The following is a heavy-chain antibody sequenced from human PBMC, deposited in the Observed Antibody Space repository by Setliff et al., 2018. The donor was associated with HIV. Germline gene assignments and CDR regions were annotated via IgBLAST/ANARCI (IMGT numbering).Heavy chain of an antibody. Sequence: GGSLRLSCAASGFTFDDYGMSWVRQAPGKGLEWVSGINWNGGRTAYADSVKGRFTISRDKAKNSLYLQMNSLRAEDTALYFCARAIDRTGLHFDYWGQGTLVTVSS. CDR2: INWNGGRT. J-gene: IGHJ4*02. CDR3: ARAIDRTGLHFDY. V-gene: IGHV3-20*04. CDR1: GFTFDDYG. D-gene: IGHD1-1*01.